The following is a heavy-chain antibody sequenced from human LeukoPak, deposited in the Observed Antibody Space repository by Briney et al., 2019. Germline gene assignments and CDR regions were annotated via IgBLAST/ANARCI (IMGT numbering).Heavy chain of an antibody. V-gene: IGHV3-74*01. CDR2: INSDGTST. CDR3: ARRGYISGWYVIDY. CDR1: GFTFSTYA. Sequence: GGSLRLSCAASGFTFSTYAMTWVRQAPGKGLVWVPRINSDGTSTAYADSVKGRFTISRDNAKNTLYLQMNGLRAEDTAVNYCARRGYISGWYVIDYWGQGTLVTVSS. J-gene: IGHJ4*02. D-gene: IGHD6-19*01.